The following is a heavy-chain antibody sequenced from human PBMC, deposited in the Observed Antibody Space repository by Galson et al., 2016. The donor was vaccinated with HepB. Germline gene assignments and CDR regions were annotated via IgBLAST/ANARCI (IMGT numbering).Heavy chain of an antibody. J-gene: IGHJ4*02. V-gene: IGHV3-30*18. CDR1: GFTLTNYG. CDR2: ISYDGSAE. D-gene: IGHD2-21*01. CDR3: AKDLWINKWTNYFDY. Sequence: SLRLSCAASGFTLTNYGMHWVRQAPGKGLEWVAMISYDGSAEYYADSVKGRFTISRDNSENTMYLQMGSLRTEDTAVYYCAKDLWINKWTNYFDYWGQGTLVTVSS.